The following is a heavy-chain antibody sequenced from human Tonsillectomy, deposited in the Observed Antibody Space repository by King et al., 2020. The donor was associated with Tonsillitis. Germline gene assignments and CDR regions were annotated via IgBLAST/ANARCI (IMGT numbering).Heavy chain of an antibody. CDR3: ARTVTNHFDY. J-gene: IGHJ4*02. V-gene: IGHV3-23*04. Sequence: VQLVESGGGLVQPGGSLRLSCAASGFTFSTYAMSWLRQAPGKGLEWVSGISDRGGHTYYADSVKGRFTISRDNSKSTLYLQMNSLRAEDTAVYYCARTVTNHFDYWGQGTLVTVSS. D-gene: IGHD4-17*01. CDR1: GFTFSTYA. CDR2: ISDRGGHT.